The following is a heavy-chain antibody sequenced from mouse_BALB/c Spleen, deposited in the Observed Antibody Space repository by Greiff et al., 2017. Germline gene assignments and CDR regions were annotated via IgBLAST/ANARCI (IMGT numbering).Heavy chain of an antibody. CDR1: GFTFSSFG. J-gene: IGHJ3*01. CDR3: ARNYDYEFAY. Sequence: DVKLVESGGGLVQPGGSRKLSCAASGFTFSSFGMHWVRQAPEKGLEWVAYISSGSSTIYYADTVKGRFTISRDNPKNTLFLQMTSLRSEDTAMYYCARNYDYEFAYWGQGTLVTVSA. CDR2: ISSGSSTI. D-gene: IGHD2-4*01. V-gene: IGHV5-17*02.